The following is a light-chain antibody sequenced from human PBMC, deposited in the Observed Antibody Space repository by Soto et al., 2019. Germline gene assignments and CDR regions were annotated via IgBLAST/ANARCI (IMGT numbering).Light chain of an antibody. CDR2: GVF. CDR1: QTGASQY. J-gene: IGKJ1*01. V-gene: IGKV3-20*01. CDR3: QHYGYPQWT. Sequence: EMILTQSPDTPSLSPGERATLSCRASQTGASQYLAWYQQRPGQAPRLLIRGVFIMAAGIPDRFSGSGSETDFTLTISRLEPEDSAVYFCQHYGYPQWTFGQGTKVEIK.